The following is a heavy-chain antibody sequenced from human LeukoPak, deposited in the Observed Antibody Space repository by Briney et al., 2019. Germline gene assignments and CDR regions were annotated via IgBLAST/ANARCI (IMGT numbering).Heavy chain of an antibody. CDR1: GGSFSGYY. J-gene: IGHJ5*02. CDR2: INHSGST. D-gene: IGHD6-19*01. CDR3: APLEGLVAGTWDNWFDP. V-gene: IGHV4-34*01. Sequence: PSETLSLTCAVYGGSFSGYYWSWIRQPPGEGLELIGEINHSGSTNYNPSLKSRVTISVDTSKNQFSLKLSSVTAADTAVYYCAPLEGLVAGTWDNWFDPWGQGTLVTVSS.